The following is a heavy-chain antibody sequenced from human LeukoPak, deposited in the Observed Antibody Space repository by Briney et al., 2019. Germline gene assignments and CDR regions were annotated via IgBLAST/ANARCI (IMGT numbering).Heavy chain of an antibody. V-gene: IGHV4-39*07. Sequence: SETLSLTCTVSGGSISSGTYYWAWIRQPPGKGLEWIGEINHSGSTNYNPSLKSRVTISVDTSKNQFSLKLSSVTAADTAVYYCARLIYRVRGSFDYWGQGTLVTVSS. J-gene: IGHJ4*02. CDR2: INHSGST. CDR3: ARLIYRVRGSFDY. CDR1: GGSISSGTYY. D-gene: IGHD3-10*01.